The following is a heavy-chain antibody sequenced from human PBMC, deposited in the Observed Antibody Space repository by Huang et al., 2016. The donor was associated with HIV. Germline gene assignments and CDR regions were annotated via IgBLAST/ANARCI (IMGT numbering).Heavy chain of an antibody. V-gene: IGHV2-5*02. CDR3: AHSAYDTSGYFFRMHFDF. CDR2: IYWDDDR. D-gene: IGHD3-22*01. Sequence: QITLKESGPTLVKPTQTLTLTCTFSGFSLSAGEVGVGWIRQPQGKALDWLALIYWDDDRRYSPTLKSRLTITKDSSINQVVLTMTNMDPMDTATYYCAHSAYDTSGYFFRMHFDFWGQGTLVTVSS. J-gene: IGHJ4*02. CDR1: GFSLSAGEVG.